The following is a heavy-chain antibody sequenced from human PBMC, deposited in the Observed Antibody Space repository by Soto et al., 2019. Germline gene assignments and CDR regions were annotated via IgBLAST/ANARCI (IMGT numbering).Heavy chain of an antibody. D-gene: IGHD3-10*01. J-gene: IGHJ6*02. V-gene: IGHV4-31*03. CDR2: IYYSGST. CDR1: GGSISSGGYY. CDR3: AGFMVRGVIGYYYYYGMVD. Sequence: SETLSLTCTVSGGSISSGGYYWSWIRQHPGKGLEWIGYIYYSGSTYYNPSLKSRVTISVDTSKNQFSLKLSSVTAADTAVYYCAGFMVRGVIGYYYYYGMVDWGQGTTVTVSS.